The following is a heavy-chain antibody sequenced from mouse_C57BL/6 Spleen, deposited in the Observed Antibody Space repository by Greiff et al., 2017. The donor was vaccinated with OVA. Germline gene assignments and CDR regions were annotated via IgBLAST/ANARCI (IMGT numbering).Heavy chain of an antibody. D-gene: IGHD3-2*02. CDR2: IYPGDGDT. Sequence: VQLQQSGPELVKPGASVKISCKASGYAFSSSWMNWVKQRPGKGLEWIGRIYPGDGDTNYNGKFKGKATLTADKSSSTAYMQLSSLTSEDSAVYFCERDSSGFIYAMDYWGQGTSVTVSS. J-gene: IGHJ4*01. CDR3: ERDSSGFIYAMDY. V-gene: IGHV1-82*01. CDR1: GYAFSSSW.